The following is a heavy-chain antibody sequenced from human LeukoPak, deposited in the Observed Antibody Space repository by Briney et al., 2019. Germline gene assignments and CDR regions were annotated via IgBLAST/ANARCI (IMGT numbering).Heavy chain of an antibody. CDR1: GCGFTDYY. J-gene: IGHJ4*02. D-gene: IGHD6-13*01. V-gene: IGHV1-2*02. CDR2: FNPESGGT. Sequence: GAAVKVSFKAAGCGFTDYYMHWGRRAPGQGGGWRGWFNPESGGTNYTQKFQGRVTITPDTTISTAYMELTRLRSDDTAVYYCASALNSRSSSCWGQGTRVTVSS. CDR3: ASALNSRSSSC.